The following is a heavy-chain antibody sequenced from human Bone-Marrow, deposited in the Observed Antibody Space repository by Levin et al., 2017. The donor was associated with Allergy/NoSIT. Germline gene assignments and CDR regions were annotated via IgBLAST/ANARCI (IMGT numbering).Heavy chain of an antibody. CDR1: GGTFSSYA. J-gene: IGHJ4*02. D-gene: IGHD6-13*01. V-gene: IGHV1-69*13. Sequence: RASVKVSCKASGGTFSSYAISWVRQAPGQGLEWMGGIIPIFGTANYAQKFQGRVTITADESTSTAYMELSSLRSEDTAVYYCARVKGYSSSWGTVRVFDYWGQGTLVTVSS. CDR3: ARVKGYSSSWGTVRVFDY. CDR2: IIPIFGTA.